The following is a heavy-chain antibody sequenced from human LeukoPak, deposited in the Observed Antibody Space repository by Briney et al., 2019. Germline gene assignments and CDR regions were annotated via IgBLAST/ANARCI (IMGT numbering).Heavy chain of an antibody. J-gene: IGHJ4*02. CDR3: ARGTFRGRSDY. CDR1: GYTFTGYY. CDR2: INPSGGST. V-gene: IGHV1-46*01. Sequence: SVKVSCKASGYTFTGYYMHWVRQAPGQGLEWMGVINPSGGSTSYAQKLQGRVTMTRDTSTSKVYMELSSLRSEDTAVYYCARGTFRGRSDYWGQGTLVTVS. D-gene: IGHD3-16*01.